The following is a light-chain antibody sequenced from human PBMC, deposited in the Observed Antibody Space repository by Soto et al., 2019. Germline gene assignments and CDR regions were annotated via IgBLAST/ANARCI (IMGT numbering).Light chain of an antibody. J-gene: IGKJ1*01. Sequence: DIQMTQSPSSVSASVGDRVTITCRASQGISSWLAWYQQKPGKAPKLLINTASTLQSGVSSRFSGSGSGTDFTLTISSLQPEDFATYYCLQDYIYPWTFGQGTKVDIK. CDR1: QGISSW. CDR2: TAS. V-gene: IGKV1-12*01. CDR3: LQDYIYPWT.